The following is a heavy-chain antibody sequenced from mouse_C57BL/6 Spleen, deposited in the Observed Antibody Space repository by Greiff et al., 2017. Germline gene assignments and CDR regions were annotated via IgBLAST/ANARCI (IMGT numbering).Heavy chain of an antibody. Sequence: QVQLQQSGPGLVQPSQSLSITCTVSGFSLTSYGVHWVRQSPGKGLEWLGVIWSGGSTDYHAAFISRLSISKDNSKSQVFFKMNSLQADDTAIYYCARNLKEGWGAMDYWGQGTSVTVSS. CDR3: ARNLKEGWGAMDY. CDR1: GFSLTSYG. J-gene: IGHJ4*01. D-gene: IGHD1-3*01. V-gene: IGHV2-2*01. CDR2: IWSGGST.